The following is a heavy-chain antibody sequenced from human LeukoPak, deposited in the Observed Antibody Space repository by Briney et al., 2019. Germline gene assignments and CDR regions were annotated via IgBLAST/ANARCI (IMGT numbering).Heavy chain of an antibody. Sequence: GGSLRLSCAASGFTFSSYWMHWVRHAPGKGLVWVSRINTDGSTTTYADSVKGRFTFSRDNAKNSLYLQMNSLRAEDTALYYCAKGSSGWYFDYWGQGTLVTISS. V-gene: IGHV3-74*01. CDR2: INTDGSTT. J-gene: IGHJ4*02. CDR1: GFTFSSYW. D-gene: IGHD6-19*01. CDR3: AKGSSGWYFDY.